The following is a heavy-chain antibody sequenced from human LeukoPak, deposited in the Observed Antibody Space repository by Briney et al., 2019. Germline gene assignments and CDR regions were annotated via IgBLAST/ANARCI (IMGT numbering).Heavy chain of an antibody. CDR1: GFTFSDYY. CDR2: ISGSTSYT. CDR3: ARDRSWGSGYNYGMDV. V-gene: IGHV3-11*05. J-gene: IGHJ6*02. Sequence: GGSLRLSCAASGFTFSDYYMSWIRQAPGKGLEWVSYISGSTSYTNYADSVKGRFTISRDNAKNSLYLQMNSLRAEDTAAYYCARDRSWGSGYNYGMDVWGQGTTVTVSS. D-gene: IGHD2-15*01.